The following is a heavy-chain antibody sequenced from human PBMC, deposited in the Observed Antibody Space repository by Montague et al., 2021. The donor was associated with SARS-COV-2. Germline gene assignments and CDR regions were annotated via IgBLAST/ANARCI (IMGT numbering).Heavy chain of an antibody. CDR1: GFTFSSYS. CDR3: ARDARYDFWSGYYFDY. D-gene: IGHD3-3*01. CDR2: ISSSSSYI. Sequence: SLRLSCAASGFTFSSYSMNRVRQAPGKGLEWVSSISSSSSYIYYXDSVKGRFTISRDNARNSLYLQMNSLRAEDTAVYYCARDARYDFWSGYYFDYWGQGTLVTVSS. J-gene: IGHJ4*02. V-gene: IGHV3-21*01.